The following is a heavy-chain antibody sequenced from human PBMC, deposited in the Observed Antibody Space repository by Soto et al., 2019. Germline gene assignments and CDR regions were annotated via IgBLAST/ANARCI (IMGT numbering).Heavy chain of an antibody. CDR2: ISYDGSNK. CDR1: GFTFSSYG. Sequence: QVQLVESGGGVVQPGRSLRLSCAASGFTFSSYGMHWVRQAPGKGLEWVAVISYDGSNKYYADSVKGRFTISRDNSKNTLYLQMNSLGAADTAVYYCAKDRRPNYYYGMDVWGQGTTVTVSS. J-gene: IGHJ6*02. D-gene: IGHD6-25*01. CDR3: AKDRRPNYYYGMDV. V-gene: IGHV3-30*18.